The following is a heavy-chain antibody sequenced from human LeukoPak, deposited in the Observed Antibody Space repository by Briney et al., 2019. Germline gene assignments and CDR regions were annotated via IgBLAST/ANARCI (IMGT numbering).Heavy chain of an antibody. V-gene: IGHV4-30-4*01. D-gene: IGHD3-22*01. J-gene: IGHJ4*02. CDR3: DRVNDSSGYSNYFDY. Sequence: SETLSLTCTVSGGSISSGDYYWSWIRQPPGKGLEWIGYIYYSGSTYYNPSLKSRVTISVDTSKNQFSLKLSSVTAADTAVYYCDRVNDSSGYSNYFDYWGQGTLVTVSS. CDR1: GGSISSGDYY. CDR2: IYYSGST.